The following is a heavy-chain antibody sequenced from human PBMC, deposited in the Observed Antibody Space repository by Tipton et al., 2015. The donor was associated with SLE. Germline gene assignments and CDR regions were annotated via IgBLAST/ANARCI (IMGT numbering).Heavy chain of an antibody. Sequence: GLVKPSETLSLTCTVSGGSISRTVFYWGWIRQPPGKGLEWFGSIDYSGTTYYNPSLKSRVTISVDTPRNQFSLKLNSVTAADTAVYYCARHGRPMGSSWSADAFDIWGQGTMVIVSS. D-gene: IGHD6-13*01. V-gene: IGHV4-39*07. J-gene: IGHJ3*02. CDR3: ARHGRPMGSSWSADAFDI. CDR2: IDYSGTT. CDR1: GGSISRTVFY.